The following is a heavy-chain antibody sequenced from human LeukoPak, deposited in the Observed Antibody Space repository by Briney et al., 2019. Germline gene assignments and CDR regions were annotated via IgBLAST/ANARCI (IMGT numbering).Heavy chain of an antibody. CDR1: GFTLSDYY. CDR2: ISSSSSYT. CDR3: TRSLVLRELLPVFDY. Sequence: PGGSLRLSCAASGFTLSDYYMSWIRPAPGEGLGWGLYISSSSSYTNYADSVKGRFTISRDNAKNSLYLQMNSLRAEDTAVYYCTRSLVLRELLPVFDYWGQGTLVTVSS. V-gene: IGHV3-11*06. J-gene: IGHJ4*02. D-gene: IGHD1-26*01.